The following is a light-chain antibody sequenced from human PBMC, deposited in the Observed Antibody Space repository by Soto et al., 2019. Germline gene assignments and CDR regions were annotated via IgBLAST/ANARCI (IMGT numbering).Light chain of an antibody. J-gene: IGLJ2*01. CDR2: DVN. Sequence: QSALTQPASVSGSPGQSITISCTGTSSDVGGYNYVFWYQQHPGKAPKLMIYDVNNRPSGVSNRFSGSKSGNTASLTISGLQAEDEADYYCNSYTSSSTPVVFGGGTKLTVL. CDR1: SSDVGGYNY. CDR3: NSYTSSSTPVV. V-gene: IGLV2-14*03.